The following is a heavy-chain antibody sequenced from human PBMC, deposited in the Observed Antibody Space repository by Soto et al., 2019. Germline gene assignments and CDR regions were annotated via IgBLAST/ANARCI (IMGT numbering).Heavy chain of an antibody. V-gene: IGHV1-2*02. CDR1: GYTFTGYY. CDR2: VNPNSGGT. D-gene: IGHD3-22*01. J-gene: IGHJ4*02. CDR3: ARVGRLGYYESSGSY. Sequence: GASVKVSCKASGYTFTGYYMHWVRQAPGQGLEWMGWVNPNSGGTNYAQKFQGRVTMTRDTSISTAYMELSRLRSDDTAIYYCARVGRLGYYESSGSYWGQGTLVTV.